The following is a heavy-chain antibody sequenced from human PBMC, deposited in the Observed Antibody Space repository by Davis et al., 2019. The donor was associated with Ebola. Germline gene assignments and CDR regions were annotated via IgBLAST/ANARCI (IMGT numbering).Heavy chain of an antibody. D-gene: IGHD2-2*01. Sequence: GGSLRLSCAASGFTFSSYAMSWVRQAPGKGLEWVSAISGSGGSTYYADSVKGRFTISRDNSKNTLYLQMNSLRVEDTARYYCAKASWGPAARPLLDSWGQGTLVTVSS. CDR1: GFTFSSYA. J-gene: IGHJ4*02. CDR3: AKASWGPAARPLLDS. V-gene: IGHV3-23*01. CDR2: ISGSGGST.